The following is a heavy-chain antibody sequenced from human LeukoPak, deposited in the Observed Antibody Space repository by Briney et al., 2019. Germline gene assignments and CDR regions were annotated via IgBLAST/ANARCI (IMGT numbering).Heavy chain of an antibody. J-gene: IGHJ3*02. Sequence: GGSLRLSCAASGFTFSRYWMSWVRQAPGRGLEWVASIKHDGSQTYYVDSVKGRITISRDHAKNSLYLQMNSLRAEDTAVYYCARDGMGGIKAFDIWGQGTMVTVSS. D-gene: IGHD3-16*01. CDR3: ARDGMGGIKAFDI. V-gene: IGHV3-7*05. CDR2: IKHDGSQT. CDR1: GFTFSRYW.